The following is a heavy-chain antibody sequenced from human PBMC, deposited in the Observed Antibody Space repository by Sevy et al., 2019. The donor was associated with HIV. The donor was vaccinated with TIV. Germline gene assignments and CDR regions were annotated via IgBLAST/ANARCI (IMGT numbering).Heavy chain of an antibody. CDR1: GYTFTSSY. CDR2: INPKSGST. J-gene: IGHJ4*02. V-gene: IGHV1-46*01. CDR3: ARSLLGYSGSYYGGYYFDY. Sequence: ASVKVSCKASGYTFTSSYMNWVRQAPGQGLEWMGIINPKSGSTTYAQKFQGRVTMTRDTSSSTVYMELSSLRSEDTAVYYRARSLLGYSGSYYGGYYFDYWGQGTLVTVSS. D-gene: IGHD1-26*01.